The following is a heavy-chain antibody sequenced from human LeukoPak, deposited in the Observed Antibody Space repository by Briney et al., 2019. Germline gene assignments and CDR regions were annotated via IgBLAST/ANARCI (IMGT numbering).Heavy chain of an antibody. CDR3: ARRYDYVWGSYRSYYFDY. Sequence: PSETLSLTCTVSGGSISSSSYYWGWIRQPPGKGLEWIGSIYYSGSTYYNPSLKSRVTISVDTSKNQFSLKLSSVTAADTAVYYCARRYDYVWGSYRSYYFDYWGQGTLVTVSS. J-gene: IGHJ4*02. V-gene: IGHV4-39*01. CDR2: IYYSGST. CDR1: GGSISSSSYY. D-gene: IGHD3-16*02.